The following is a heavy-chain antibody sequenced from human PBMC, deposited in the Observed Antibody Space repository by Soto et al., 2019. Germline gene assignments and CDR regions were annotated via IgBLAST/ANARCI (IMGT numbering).Heavy chain of an antibody. Sequence: EVQLVESGGGLVQRGGSLRHYCVDSGFTFSPFWMSWVRQAPGKGLEWVAIIKDDGGDELYLEAVRGRFRISRDNAKKSLFLAMDSLRVEDTAVYYCAGGSGWISDSWGQGTLVTVSS. D-gene: IGHD3-3*01. CDR3: AGGSGWISDS. CDR1: GFTFSPFW. CDR2: IKDDGGDE. V-gene: IGHV3-7*05. J-gene: IGHJ4*02.